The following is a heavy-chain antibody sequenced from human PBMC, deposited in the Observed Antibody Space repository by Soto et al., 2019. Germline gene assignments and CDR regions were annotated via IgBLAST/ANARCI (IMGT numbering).Heavy chain of an antibody. V-gene: IGHV3-30*18. CDR2: ISYDGNYI. J-gene: IGHJ6*02. Sequence: GGSLRLSCEASGFAFSSYAMHWVRQAPGKGLEWVGVISYDGNYIYYADSVKGRFTISRDNSKNTLYVQVNSLRPEDTAVYYCAKGILSATIGPYAMDVWGQGTTVTVSS. CDR1: GFAFSSYA. D-gene: IGHD3-16*01. CDR3: AKGILSATIGPYAMDV.